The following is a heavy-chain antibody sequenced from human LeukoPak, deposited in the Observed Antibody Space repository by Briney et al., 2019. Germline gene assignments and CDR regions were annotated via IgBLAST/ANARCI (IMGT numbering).Heavy chain of an antibody. D-gene: IGHD5-24*01. CDR3: AKSDGYGLIDY. J-gene: IGHJ4*02. Sequence: SETLSLTCTVSGDSINTNIYYWGWIRQPPGKGLEWIGHVYYSGSTYYNPSLKSRVTISVDSSKNQFSLRLSSVTTADTAVYYCAKSDGYGLIDYWGQGTLVTVSS. CDR2: VYYSGST. V-gene: IGHV4-39*01. CDR1: GDSINTNIYY.